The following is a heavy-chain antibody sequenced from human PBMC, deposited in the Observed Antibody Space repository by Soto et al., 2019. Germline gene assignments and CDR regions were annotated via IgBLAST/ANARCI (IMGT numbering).Heavy chain of an antibody. Sequence: GESLKISCKGSGYSFTSYWIGWVRQMPGKGLEWMGIIYPGDSDTRYSPSFQGQVTISADKSISTAYLQWSSLKASDTAMYYCARWGAVAGTGPHPNYGMDVWGQGTTVTVSS. V-gene: IGHV5-51*01. CDR2: IYPGDSDT. J-gene: IGHJ6*02. CDR1: GYSFTSYW. D-gene: IGHD6-19*01. CDR3: ARWGAVAGTGPHPNYGMDV.